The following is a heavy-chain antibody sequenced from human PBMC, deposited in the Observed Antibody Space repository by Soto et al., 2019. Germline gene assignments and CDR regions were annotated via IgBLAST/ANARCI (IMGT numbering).Heavy chain of an antibody. D-gene: IGHD7-27*01. V-gene: IGHV5-51*01. J-gene: IGHJ6*02. Sequence: PXDSLTISRKGSGYSFTSYWIGLVRQMPGKGLEWMGIIYPGDSDTRYSPSFQGQVTISADKSISTAYLQWSSLKASDTAMYYCASALGDYYYYGMDVWGQGTTVTVSS. CDR1: GYSFTSYW. CDR3: ASALGDYYYYGMDV. CDR2: IYPGDSDT.